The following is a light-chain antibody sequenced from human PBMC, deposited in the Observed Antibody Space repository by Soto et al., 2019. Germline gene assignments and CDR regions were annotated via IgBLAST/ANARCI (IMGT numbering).Light chain of an antibody. J-gene: IGKJ1*01. CDR1: QSIGSW. CDR3: QEYKNYPWT. Sequence: DIQGTQSPSTLSASVGYRAPITCQASQSIGSWLAWYQQKPQKAPRLLSDKASTLESGVPSRFRGGGSGTDFTLTSSSLQPEDFATYYCQEYKNYPWTFGQGTKVDIK. V-gene: IGKV1-5*03. CDR2: KAS.